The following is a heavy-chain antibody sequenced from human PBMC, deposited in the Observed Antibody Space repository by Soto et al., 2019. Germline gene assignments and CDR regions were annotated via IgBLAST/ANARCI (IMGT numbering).Heavy chain of an antibody. CDR1: GYSINRGYY. Sequence: PSETLSLTCSVSGYSINRGYYWGWIRQAPGKGLEWIGSIYHRGATYYTPSFKTRATISLDTSKNQFTLKLTSVTAAETAVYYCVRTARQGAVAPHWFDRWGQGTQVTVSS. J-gene: IGHJ5*02. CDR3: VRTARQGAVAPHWFDR. V-gene: IGHV4-38-2*02. CDR2: IYHRGAT. D-gene: IGHD2-21*02.